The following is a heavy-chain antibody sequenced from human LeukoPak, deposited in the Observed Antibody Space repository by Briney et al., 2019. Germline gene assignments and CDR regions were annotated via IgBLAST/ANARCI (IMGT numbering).Heavy chain of an antibody. V-gene: IGHV3-23*01. CDR3: AKGGSYQYSDY. Sequence: QPGGSLRLSCGVSGFTFSSYAMSWVRQAPGKGLKWVSSISGSGDTKYYADPVKGRFTISRDNSKNTLYLQMSGLRVEDTAVYYCAKGGSYQYSDYWGQGSLVTVSS. J-gene: IGHJ4*02. CDR1: GFTFSSYA. D-gene: IGHD3-16*02. CDR2: ISGSGDTK.